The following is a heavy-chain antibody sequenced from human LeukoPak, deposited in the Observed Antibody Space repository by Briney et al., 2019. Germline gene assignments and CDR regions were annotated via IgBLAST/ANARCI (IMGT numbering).Heavy chain of an antibody. CDR1: GFTFSSYA. CDR3: ARPVYGSEDAFDI. Sequence: QSGGSLRLSCAASGFTFSSYAMHWVRQAPGKGLEWVAVISYDGSNKYYADSVKGRFTISRDNSKNTLYLQMNSLRAEDTAVYYCARPVYGSEDAFDIWGQGTMVTVSS. CDR2: ISYDGSNK. J-gene: IGHJ3*02. V-gene: IGHV3-30-3*01. D-gene: IGHD6-25*01.